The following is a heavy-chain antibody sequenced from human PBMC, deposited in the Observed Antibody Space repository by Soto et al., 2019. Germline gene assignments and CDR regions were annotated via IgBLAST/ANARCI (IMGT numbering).Heavy chain of an antibody. Sequence: QVQLVQSGAEVKKPGASVKVSCKVSGYTLTELSMHWVRQAPGKGLEWMGGFDPEDGETIYAQKFQGRVTMTEDTPTDTAYMELSSLRSEDTAVYYCACMVRGVIAGNNWFDPWGQGTLVTVSS. CDR3: ACMVRGVIAGNNWFDP. D-gene: IGHD3-10*01. CDR2: FDPEDGET. J-gene: IGHJ5*02. CDR1: GYTLTELS. V-gene: IGHV1-24*01.